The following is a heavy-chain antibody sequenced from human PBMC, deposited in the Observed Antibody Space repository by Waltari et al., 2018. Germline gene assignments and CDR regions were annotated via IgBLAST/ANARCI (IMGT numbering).Heavy chain of an antibody. V-gene: IGHV3-48*01. CDR1: GFTFSSYA. Sequence: DVQLVESGGGLVQPGGSLRLSCTASGFTFSSYAMNWVRQAPGKGLEWVSYINRNRINIYYADSVKGRFTISRDNAKNSLYLQMISLRAEDTAVYYCARDPDPAYCDVDCYTSLDVWGQGTKVTVSS. CDR2: INRNRINI. CDR3: ARDPDPAYCDVDCYTSLDV. D-gene: IGHD2-21*02. J-gene: IGHJ3*01.